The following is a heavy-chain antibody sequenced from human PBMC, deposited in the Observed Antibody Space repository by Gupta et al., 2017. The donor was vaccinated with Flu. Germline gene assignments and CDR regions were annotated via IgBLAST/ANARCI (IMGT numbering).Heavy chain of an antibody. CDR2: FDPEDGET. D-gene: IGHD2-15*01. Sequence: QVQLVQSGAEVKKPGASVKVSCKVSGYTLTELSMPWVRQAPGKGLEWMGGFDPEDGETIYAQKFQGRVTMTEDTSTDTAYMELSSLRSEDTAVYYCATGVVLYCSGGSCLPDRLDYWGQGTLVTVSS. J-gene: IGHJ4*02. V-gene: IGHV1-24*01. CDR1: GYTLTELS. CDR3: ATGVVLYCSGGSCLPDRLDY.